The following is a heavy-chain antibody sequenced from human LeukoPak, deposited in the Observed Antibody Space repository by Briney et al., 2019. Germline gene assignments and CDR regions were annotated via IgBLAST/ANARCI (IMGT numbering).Heavy chain of an antibody. CDR1: GFTFSNYP. J-gene: IGHJ4*02. CDR2: ISSGGST. Sequence: PGGSLRLSCAASGFTFSNYPMNWVRQAQGKGLEWVSVISSGGSTSYADSVKGRCTISRDNSKNTVYLQMNSLRAEDTAIYYCARDWGYWGQGILVTVSS. V-gene: IGHV3-23*01. CDR3: ARDWGY. D-gene: IGHD7-27*01.